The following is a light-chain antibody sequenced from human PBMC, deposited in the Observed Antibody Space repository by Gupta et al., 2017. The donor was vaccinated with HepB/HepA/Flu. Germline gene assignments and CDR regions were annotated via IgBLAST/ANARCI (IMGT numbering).Light chain of an antibody. J-gene: IGLJ1*01. CDR3: AAWDDSLNAYV. V-gene: IGLV1-44*01. Sequence: QSVLIQPPSASGTPGQRVIISCSGSSSNIGSRVNWYQQLPGTAPKLLINTNNQRPSGVPDRISGSKSGTSASLAISGRQSEDEADYYCAAWDDSLNAYVFGTGTKVTVL. CDR2: TNN. CDR1: SSNIGSR.